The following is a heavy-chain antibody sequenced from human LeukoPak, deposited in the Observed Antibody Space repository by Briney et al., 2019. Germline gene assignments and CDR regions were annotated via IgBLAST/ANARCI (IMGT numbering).Heavy chain of an antibody. Sequence: SETLSLTCTVSGGSITSTSNYWGWIRQPPGTGLEWIANIYYSGSTYYSPSFKSRVTISVDTSKNQFSLKLSSVTAADAAVYYCVGLTSPGWFDPWGQGTLVTVSS. CDR1: GGSITSTSNY. D-gene: IGHD1-20*01. J-gene: IGHJ5*02. CDR2: IYYSGST. CDR3: VGLTSPGWFDP. V-gene: IGHV4-39*01.